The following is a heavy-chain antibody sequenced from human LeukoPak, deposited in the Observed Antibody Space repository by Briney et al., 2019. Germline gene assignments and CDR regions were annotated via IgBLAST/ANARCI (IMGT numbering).Heavy chain of an antibody. V-gene: IGHV4-34*01. CDR2: IDHRGSS. CDR1: GESFSAHF. J-gene: IGHJ4*03. D-gene: IGHD6-6*01. CDR3: ATRSSTLAAARCFDD. Sequence: SETLSLTCAVHGESFSAHFWSWIRQVPGKGLEWIGEIDHRGSSNYNPPLKSRATISVDTSKNHFSLSLTSVTAADTAVYYCATRSSTLAAARCFDDWGQGTVVTVSS.